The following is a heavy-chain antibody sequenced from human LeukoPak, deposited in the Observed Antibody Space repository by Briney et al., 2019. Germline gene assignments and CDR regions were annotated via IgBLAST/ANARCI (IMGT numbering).Heavy chain of an antibody. CDR1: GFTFSSYG. CDR2: ISYDGSNK. D-gene: IGHD3-9*01. J-gene: IGHJ6*02. V-gene: IGHV3-30*18. CDR3: AKCLSDILAGSFWYYYYGMDV. Sequence: PGGSLRLSCAASGFTFSSYGMHWVRQAPGKGLELVAVISYDGSNKYYADSVKGRFTISRDNSKNTLYLQMNSLRAEDTAVYYCAKCLSDILAGSFWYYYYGMDVWGQGTTVTVSS.